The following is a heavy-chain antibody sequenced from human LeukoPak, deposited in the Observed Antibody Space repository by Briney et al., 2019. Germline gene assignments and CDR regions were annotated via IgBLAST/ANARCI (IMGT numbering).Heavy chain of an antibody. CDR1: GYSISSGYY. J-gene: IGHJ6*03. Sequence: SETLSLTRAVSGYSISSGYYWGWIRQPPGKGLEWIGSIYHSGSTYYNPSLKSRVTISVDTSKNQFSLKLSSVTAADTAVYYCARQACSGGSCYYHYYYYMDVWGKGTTVTVSS. D-gene: IGHD2-15*01. V-gene: IGHV4-38-2*01. CDR3: ARQACSGGSCYYHYYYYMDV. CDR2: IYHSGST.